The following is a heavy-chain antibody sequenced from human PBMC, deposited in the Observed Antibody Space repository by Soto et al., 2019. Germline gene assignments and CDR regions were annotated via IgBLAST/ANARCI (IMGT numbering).Heavy chain of an antibody. J-gene: IGHJ6*02. CDR1: GGSISSGGYY. D-gene: IGHD3-22*01. V-gene: IGHV4-31*03. Sequence: PSETLSLTCTVSGGSISSGGYYWSWIRLHPGKGLEWIGYIYYSGSTYYNPSLKSRVTISVDTSKNQFSLKLSSVTAADTAVYYCARTQGYYYYYYYGMDVWGQGTTVTVSS. CDR2: IYYSGST. CDR3: ARTQGYYYYYYYGMDV.